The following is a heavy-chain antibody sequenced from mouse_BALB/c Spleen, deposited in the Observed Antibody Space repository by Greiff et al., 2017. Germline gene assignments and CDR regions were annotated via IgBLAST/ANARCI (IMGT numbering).Heavy chain of an antibody. CDR3: ARGGDYYGSRYYFDY. CDR1: GYTFSSYW. J-gene: IGHJ2*01. CDR2: ILPGSGST. D-gene: IGHD1-1*01. Sequence: QVQLQQSGAELMKPGASVKISCKATGYTFSSYWIEWVKQRPGHGLEWIGEILPGSGSTNYNEKFKGKATFTADTSSNTAYMQLSSLTSEDSAVYYCARGGDYYGSRYYFDYWGQGTTLTVSS. V-gene: IGHV1-9*01.